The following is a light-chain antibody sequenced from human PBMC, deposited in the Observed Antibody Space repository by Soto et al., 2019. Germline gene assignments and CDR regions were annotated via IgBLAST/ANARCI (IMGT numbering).Light chain of an antibody. J-gene: IGKJ1*01. CDR1: QSVSSY. V-gene: IGKV3-11*01. CDR3: QQRSNWPTWT. Sequence: EIVLTQSPATLSLSPGERATLSSRASQSVSSYLAWYQQKPNQAPRLLIYDASNKATGIPARFSSSETRTDFTLTISSLEPEDFAVYYCQQRSNWPTWTFGQGTKV. CDR2: DAS.